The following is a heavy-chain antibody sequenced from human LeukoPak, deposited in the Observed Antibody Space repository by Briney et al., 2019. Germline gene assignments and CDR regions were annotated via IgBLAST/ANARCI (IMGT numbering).Heavy chain of an antibody. CDR3: ANWIGSSSRDY. J-gene: IGHJ4*02. CDR1: GFTFSDYS. Sequence: PGGSLRLSCTASGFTFSDYSMSWVRQAPGAGLEWVSAISPAGDSTTDADSVKGRFTISRDNSNNALYLQMDSLRAEDTAVYYCANWIGSSSRDYWGQGTLVTVSS. D-gene: IGHD6-6*01. V-gene: IGHV3-23*01. CDR2: ISPAGDST.